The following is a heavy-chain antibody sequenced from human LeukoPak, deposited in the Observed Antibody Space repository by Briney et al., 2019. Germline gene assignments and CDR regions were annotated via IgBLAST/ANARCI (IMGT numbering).Heavy chain of an antibody. CDR2: MKSNRDGGTS. D-gene: IGHD4-11*01. CDR1: GFTFHNAW. J-gene: IGHJ4*02. Sequence: GGSLRLSCAASGFTFHNAWMTWVRQAPGKGLEWVGRMKSNRDGGTSDYAAPVKGRFTISRDDSKNTLYLHMNSLRAEDTAVYYCTTLSNDVLYWGQGTLVTVS. V-gene: IGHV3-15*01. CDR3: TTLSNDVLY.